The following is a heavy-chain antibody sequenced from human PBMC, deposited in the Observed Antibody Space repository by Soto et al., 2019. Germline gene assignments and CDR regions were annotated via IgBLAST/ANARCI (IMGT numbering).Heavy chain of an antibody. D-gene: IGHD6-13*01. CDR3: AKASVWYPYFDS. V-gene: IGHV4-31*03. Sequence: SETLSLTCTVSGGSISSGGYYWSWIRQHPGKGLEWIGYIYYSGSTYYNPSLKSRVTISVDTSKNQFSLKLTSVTAADTAVYYGAKASVWYPYFDSWGQGTLVTVSP. CDR2: IYYSGST. J-gene: IGHJ4*02. CDR1: GGSISSGGYY.